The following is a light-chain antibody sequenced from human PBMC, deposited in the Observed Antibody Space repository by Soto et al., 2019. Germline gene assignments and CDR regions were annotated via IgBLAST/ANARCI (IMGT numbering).Light chain of an antibody. Sequence: EIGLTQSPGTLSLSPGERATLSCRASQSVSNNYLAWYQQKPGQAPRLLIYGASNRATGIPARFSGSGSGTDFTLTISSLEPEDFAVYYCQQRSNWPPITFGQGGRPAIK. J-gene: IGKJ5*01. CDR1: QSVSNNY. CDR3: QQRSNWPPIT. V-gene: IGKV3-11*01. CDR2: GAS.